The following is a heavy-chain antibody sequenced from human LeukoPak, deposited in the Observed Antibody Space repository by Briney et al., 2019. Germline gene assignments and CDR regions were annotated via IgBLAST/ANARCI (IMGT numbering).Heavy chain of an antibody. CDR3: AKGVVVVTSMNYFDY. CDR2: ISGSGTNT. J-gene: IGHJ4*02. V-gene: IGHV3-23*01. CDR1: GFTFSSYG. D-gene: IGHD2-21*02. Sequence: GGSLRLSCAASGFTFSSYGMSWVRQAPGKGLEWVSHISGSGTNTHYADSVKGRFTISRDSSKNTLYLQMNSLRAEDTAVYYCAKGVVVVTSMNYFDYWGQGTLVTVSS.